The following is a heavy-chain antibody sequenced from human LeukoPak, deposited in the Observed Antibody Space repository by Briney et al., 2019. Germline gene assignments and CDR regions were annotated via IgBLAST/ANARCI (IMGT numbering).Heavy chain of an antibody. CDR3: ASGEWPQNY. CDR1: GFTLSSYG. V-gene: IGHV3-53*01. Sequence: GGSLRLSCAASGFTLSSYGMTWVRQAPGKGLEWVSLIYSDGSTFYADSVKGRFTISRDASNNTLYLQMNSLRVEDTAVYYCASGEWPQNYWGQGTLVTVSS. CDR2: IYSDGST. J-gene: IGHJ4*02. D-gene: IGHD3-10*01.